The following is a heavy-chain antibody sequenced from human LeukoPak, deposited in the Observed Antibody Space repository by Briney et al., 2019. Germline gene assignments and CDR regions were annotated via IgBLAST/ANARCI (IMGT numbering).Heavy chain of an antibody. CDR1: GYTFTGYH. CDR2: INPNSGDT. D-gene: IGHD2-2*01. V-gene: IGHV1-2*06. CDR3: ARDYCSSTSCLFDY. Sequence: ASVKVSCKASGYTFTGYHMHCVRQAPGQGLEWMGRINPNSGDTNYAQKFQGRVTMTRDTSISTAYVELSRLRSDDTAVYYCARDYCSSTSCLFDYWGQGTLVTVSS. J-gene: IGHJ4*02.